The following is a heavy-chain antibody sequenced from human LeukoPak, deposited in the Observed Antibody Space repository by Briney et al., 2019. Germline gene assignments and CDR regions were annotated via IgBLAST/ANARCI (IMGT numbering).Heavy chain of an antibody. CDR3: ARAKLDSSGYSFDY. D-gene: IGHD3-22*01. V-gene: IGHV3-33*01. CDR2: IWYDGSNK. J-gene: IGHJ4*02. CDR1: GFTFSSYG. Sequence: GGSLRLSCAASGFTFSSYGMHWVRQAPGKGLEWVAVIWYDGSNKYYVDSVKGRFTISRDNSENTLYLQMNSLRAEDTAVYYCARAKLDSSGYSFDYWGQGTLVTVSS.